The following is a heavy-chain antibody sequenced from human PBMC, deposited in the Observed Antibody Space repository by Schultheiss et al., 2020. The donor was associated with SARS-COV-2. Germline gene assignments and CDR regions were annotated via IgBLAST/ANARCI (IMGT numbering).Heavy chain of an antibody. CDR1: GYTFTASH. CDR3: ARAVEMATKGYYGMDV. Sequence: ASVKVSCKASGYTFTASHLHWVRQAPGHGLEWMGWIDPKSGDTNVAQKFQGRVTLTRDTSISTVYMELRSLRSDDTAVYYCARAVEMATKGYYGMDVWGQGTTVTVYS. J-gene: IGHJ6*02. D-gene: IGHD5-24*01. CDR2: IDPKSGDT. V-gene: IGHV1-2*02.